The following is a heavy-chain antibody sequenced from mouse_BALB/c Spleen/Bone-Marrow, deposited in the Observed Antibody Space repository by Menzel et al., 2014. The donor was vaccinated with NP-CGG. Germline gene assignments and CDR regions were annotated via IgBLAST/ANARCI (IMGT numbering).Heavy chain of an antibody. CDR2: INPYNGDT. CDR1: GYSFTGYF. D-gene: IGHD2-1*01. J-gene: IGHJ3*01. Sequence: LVESGPELVKPGASVKISCKASGYSFTGYFMNWVMQSHGKSLEWTGRINPYNGDTFYNQKFKGKATLTVDKSSSTAHMELRSLASEDSAVYYCARGGNYQAWFAYWGQGTLVTVSA. V-gene: IGHV1-20*02. CDR3: ARGGNYQAWFAY.